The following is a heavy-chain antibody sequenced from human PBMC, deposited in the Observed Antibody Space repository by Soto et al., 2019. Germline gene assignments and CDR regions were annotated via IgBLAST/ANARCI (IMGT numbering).Heavy chain of an antibody. CDR1: GYTFTSYG. D-gene: IGHD3-22*01. J-gene: IGHJ6*02. Sequence: QVQLVQSGAEVKKPGASVKVSCKASGYTFTSYGISWVRQAPGHGLEWMGWISAYNGNTNYAQKLQGRVTMTTDTSTSTAYMELRSLRSDDTAVYYCARYYYDSSGYYYDYYYYYGMDVWGQGTTVTVSS. CDR3: ARYYYDSSGYYYDYYYYYGMDV. CDR2: ISAYNGNT. V-gene: IGHV1-18*04.